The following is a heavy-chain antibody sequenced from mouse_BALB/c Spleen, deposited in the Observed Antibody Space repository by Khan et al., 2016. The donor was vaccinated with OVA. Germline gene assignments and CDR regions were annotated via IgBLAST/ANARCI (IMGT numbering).Heavy chain of an antibody. V-gene: IGHV1-20*02. CDR3: ARFYGSDFDY. D-gene: IGHD1-1*01. CDR1: GYSFTGYF. Sequence: VQLKESGPELVKPGASVKISCKASGYSFTGYFMNWVMQSPEKSLEWIGRINPHIGETFYNQKFKGKATLTVDESSSTAHMELRSLASEDSAVYYCARFYGSDFDYWGQGTTLTVSS. CDR2: INPHIGET. J-gene: IGHJ2*01.